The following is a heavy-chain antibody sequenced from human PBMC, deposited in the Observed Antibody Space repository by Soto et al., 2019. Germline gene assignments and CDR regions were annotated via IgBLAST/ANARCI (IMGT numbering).Heavy chain of an antibody. Sequence: GASMKVSCKGSGGTFSSYAISWVRQAPGQGLEWMGGIIPIFGTANYAQKFQGRVTITADESTSTAYMELSSLRSEDTAVYYCARDFKGYYYGSGPRGYWGQGTLVTVSS. J-gene: IGHJ4*02. CDR1: GGTFSSYA. CDR3: ARDFKGYYYGSGPRGY. V-gene: IGHV1-69*01. CDR2: IIPIFGTA. D-gene: IGHD3-10*01.